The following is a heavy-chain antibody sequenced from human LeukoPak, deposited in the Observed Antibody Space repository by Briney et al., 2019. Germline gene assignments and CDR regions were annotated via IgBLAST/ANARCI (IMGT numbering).Heavy chain of an antibody. V-gene: IGHV3-33*01. J-gene: IGHJ4*02. CDR1: GFTFSSYG. D-gene: IGHD5-12*01. CDR2: IWYDGSNK. Sequence: AGGSLRLSCAASGFTFSSYGMHWVRQAPGKGLEWVAVIWYDGSNKYYADSVKGRFTISRDNSKNTLYLQMNSLRAEDTAVYYCARDKSGYDPYHFDYWGQGTLVTVSS. CDR3: ARDKSGYDPYHFDY.